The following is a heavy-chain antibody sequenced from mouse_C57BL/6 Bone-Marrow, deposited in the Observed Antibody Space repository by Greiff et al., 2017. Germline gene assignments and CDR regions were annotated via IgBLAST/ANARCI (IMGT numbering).Heavy chain of an antibody. D-gene: IGHD2-1*01. Sequence: EVKLMESGGGLVKPGGSLKLSCAASGFTFSDYGMHWVRQAPEKGLEWVAYISSGSSTIYYADTVKGRFTIPRDNAKNTLFLQMTSLRSEDTAMYYCARPPYLLYYAMDYWGQGTSVTVSS. CDR3: ARPPYLLYYAMDY. J-gene: IGHJ4*01. CDR1: GFTFSDYG. V-gene: IGHV5-17*01. CDR2: ISSGSSTI.